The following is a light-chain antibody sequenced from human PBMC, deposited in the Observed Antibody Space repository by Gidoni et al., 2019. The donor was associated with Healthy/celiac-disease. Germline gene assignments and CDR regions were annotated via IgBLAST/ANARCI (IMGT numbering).Light chain of an antibody. CDR1: QSVSSSY. CDR3: QQYGSSPLT. CDR2: GAS. Sequence: ELVFTQSPGTLSLSPGERATLSCRARQSVSSSYLAWYQQKPGQAPRLLIYGASSRATGIPDRFSGSGSGTDFTLTISRLEPEDFAVYYCQQYGSSPLTFGGGTKVEIK. J-gene: IGKJ4*01. V-gene: IGKV3-20*01.